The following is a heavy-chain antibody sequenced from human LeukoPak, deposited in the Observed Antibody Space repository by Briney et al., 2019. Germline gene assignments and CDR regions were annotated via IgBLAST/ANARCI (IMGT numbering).Heavy chain of an antibody. Sequence: GGSLGLSCAASGFIFSSYGMQWVRQAPGKGLEGVADISYDGSNKYYAESVKGRFTISRDNSKNTLYLQMNSLRAEDTAVYYCAKDLLGVTPPGYWGQGTLVTVSP. CDR2: ISYDGSNK. CDR1: GFIFSSYG. D-gene: IGHD2-21*02. CDR3: AKDLLGVTPPGY. V-gene: IGHV3-30*18. J-gene: IGHJ4*02.